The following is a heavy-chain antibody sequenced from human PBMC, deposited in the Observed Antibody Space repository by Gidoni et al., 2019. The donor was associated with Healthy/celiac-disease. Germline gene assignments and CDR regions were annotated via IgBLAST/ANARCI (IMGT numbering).Heavy chain of an antibody. CDR1: GGSFSGYY. J-gene: IGHJ6*02. Sequence: QVQLQQWGAGLLKPSETLSLTCAVYGGSFSGYYWSWIRQPPGKGLEWIGEINHSGSTNYNPSLKSRVTISVDTSKNQFSLKLSSVTAADTAVYYCARGTGCYYYYGMDVWGQGTTVTVSS. V-gene: IGHV4-34*01. D-gene: IGHD6-19*01. CDR2: INHSGST. CDR3: ARGTGCYYYYGMDV.